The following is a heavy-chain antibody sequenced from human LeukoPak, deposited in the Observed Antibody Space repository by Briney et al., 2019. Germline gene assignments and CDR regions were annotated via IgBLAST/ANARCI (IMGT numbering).Heavy chain of an antibody. V-gene: IGHV3-30*18. D-gene: IGHD3-22*01. CDR1: GFTFSSYG. Sequence: SGGSLRLSCAASGFTFSSYGMHWVRQAPGKGLEWVAVISYDGSNKYYADSVKGRFTTSRDNSKNTLYLQMNSLRAEDTAVYYCAKGRFPYYYDSSGYVFDYWGQGTLVTVSS. CDR2: ISYDGSNK. J-gene: IGHJ4*02. CDR3: AKGRFPYYYDSSGYVFDY.